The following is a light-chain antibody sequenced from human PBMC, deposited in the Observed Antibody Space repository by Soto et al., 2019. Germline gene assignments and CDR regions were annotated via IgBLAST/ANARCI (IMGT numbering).Light chain of an antibody. CDR2: EVS. CDR3: SSYSSSITPHVG. J-gene: IGLJ2*01. CDR1: SSDVGSYNY. Sequence: QSALTQPASVSGSPGQSITISCTGTSSDVGSYNYVSWYQQHPGKAPKLMIYEVSDRPSGVSNRFSGSKSGNTASLTISGLQADDEADYYCSSYSSSITPHVGFGGGTKVTVL. V-gene: IGLV2-14*01.